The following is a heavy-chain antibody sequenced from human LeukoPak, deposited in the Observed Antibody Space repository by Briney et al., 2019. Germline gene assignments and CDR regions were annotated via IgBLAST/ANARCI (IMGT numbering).Heavy chain of an antibody. D-gene: IGHD5-12*01. CDR3: ARGGYSFDY. CDR2: LHPDGSER. CDR1: GFTFSSYW. Sequence: GGSLRLSCAAYGFTFSSYWMSWVRQAPGKGLEWVARLHPDGSERNYVGSVEGRFTVFGDNAKSSLFLQMHSLRVEDTAVYYCARGGYSFDYLGQGTLVTVSS. V-gene: IGHV3-7*01. J-gene: IGHJ4*02.